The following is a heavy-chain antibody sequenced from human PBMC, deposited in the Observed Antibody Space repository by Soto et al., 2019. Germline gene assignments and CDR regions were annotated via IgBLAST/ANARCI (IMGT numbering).Heavy chain of an antibody. CDR1: GFTFGTYA. J-gene: IGHJ4*01. CDR2: IYYDGSNR. CDR3: ARAFCTNGVCYYFFDY. Sequence: GGSLRLSCAASGFTFGTYAMHWVRQAPGKGPEWVAVIYYDGSNRYYGDAVKGRFTISRDNSKSTLYLQMSSLRAEDTAVYYCARAFCTNGVCYYFFDYWGHGALVTVSS. D-gene: IGHD2-8*01. V-gene: IGHV3-33*01.